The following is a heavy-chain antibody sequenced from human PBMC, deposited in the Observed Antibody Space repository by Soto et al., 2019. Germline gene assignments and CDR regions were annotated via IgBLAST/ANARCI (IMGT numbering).Heavy chain of an antibody. D-gene: IGHD3-22*01. V-gene: IGHV3-30-3*01. CDR2: ISYDGSNK. Sequence: GGSLRLSCAASGFTFGSYAMHWVRQAPGKGLEWVAVISYDGSNKYYADSVKGRFTISRDNSKNTLYLRMNSLRAEDTAVYYCARDRVMIVVLPGPGYFDYWGQGTLVTVSS. J-gene: IGHJ4*02. CDR3: ARDRVMIVVLPGPGYFDY. CDR1: GFTFGSYA.